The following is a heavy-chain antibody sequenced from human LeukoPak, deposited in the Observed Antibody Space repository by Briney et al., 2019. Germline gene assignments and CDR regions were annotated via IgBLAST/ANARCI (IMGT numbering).Heavy chain of an antibody. CDR3: ARRDSSSDDAFDI. D-gene: IGHD6-6*01. Sequence: PGGSLRLSCAASGFTFDDYAMHWVRQAPGKGLEWVSGISWNSGSIGYADSVKGRFTISRDNAKNSLYLQMNSLRAEDTAVYYCARRDSSSDDAFDIWGQGTMVTVSS. V-gene: IGHV3-9*01. CDR1: GFTFDDYA. CDR2: ISWNSGSI. J-gene: IGHJ3*02.